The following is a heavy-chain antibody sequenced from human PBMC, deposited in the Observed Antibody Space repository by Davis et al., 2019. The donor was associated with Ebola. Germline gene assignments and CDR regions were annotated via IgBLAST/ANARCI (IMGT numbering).Heavy chain of an antibody. D-gene: IGHD4-11*01. Sequence: SSVKVSCKASVGTFSSYAISWVRQAPGQGLEWMGGIIPIFGTANYAQKFQGRVTITADKSTSTAYMELRSLRSDDTAVYYCARARDYSIPYYYYGMDVWGQGTTVTVSS. CDR3: ARARDYSIPYYYYGMDV. J-gene: IGHJ6*02. V-gene: IGHV1-69*06. CDR1: VGTFSSYA. CDR2: IIPIFGTA.